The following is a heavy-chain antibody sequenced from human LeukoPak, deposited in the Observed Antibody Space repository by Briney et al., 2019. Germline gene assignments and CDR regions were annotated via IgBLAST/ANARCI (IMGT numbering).Heavy chain of an antibody. J-gene: IGHJ4*02. V-gene: IGHV3-21*01. D-gene: IGHD2-2*01. Sequence: GGSLRLSCAASGFTFSSYTMNWVRQAPGKGLEWVSSISSSSSYIYYADSVKGRFTISRDNSKNTLYLQMNSLRAEDTAVYCCSRDRHCIGSTCYGLWGQGTRVTVSS. CDR3: SRDRHCIGSTCYGL. CDR2: ISSSSSYI. CDR1: GFTFSSYT.